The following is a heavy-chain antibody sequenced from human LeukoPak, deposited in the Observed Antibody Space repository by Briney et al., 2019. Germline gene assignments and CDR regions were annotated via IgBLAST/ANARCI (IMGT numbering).Heavy chain of an antibody. CDR3: VRDDWYFDY. CDR2: INRDGSEK. D-gene: IGHD2-21*01. Sequence: GGSLRLSCATSGFNFSDSRMTWVRQAPGKGLEWVANINRDGSEKRFLASVEGRFTISRDNAKNSLDLQMSSLRPQDTAVYFCVRDDWYFDYWGQGILVTVSP. J-gene: IGHJ4*02. V-gene: IGHV3-7*04. CDR1: GFNFSDSR.